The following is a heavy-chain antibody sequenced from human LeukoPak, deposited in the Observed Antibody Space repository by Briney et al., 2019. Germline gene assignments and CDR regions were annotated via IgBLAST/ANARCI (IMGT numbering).Heavy chain of an antibody. Sequence: TGGSLRLSCAASGFTFSRYAMSWVRQAPGKGLGWVSAISGRGGSTYYADSVKGRFSISKDQSNNTVYLQMNSLRADDTAVYYCAKDGEGRYFDWSEYYFGSWGQGTLVTVSS. V-gene: IGHV3-23*01. D-gene: IGHD3-9*01. CDR2: ISGRGGST. CDR1: GFTFSRYA. CDR3: AKDGEGRYFDWSEYYFGS. J-gene: IGHJ4*02.